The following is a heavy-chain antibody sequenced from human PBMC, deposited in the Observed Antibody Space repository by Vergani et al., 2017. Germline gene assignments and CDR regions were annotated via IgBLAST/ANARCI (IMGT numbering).Heavy chain of an antibody. CDR1: GYTFTGYY. Sequence: QVQLVQSGAEVKKPGASVKVSCKASGYTFTGYYMHWVRQAPGKGLEWMGGFDPEDGETIYAQKFQGRVTMTEDTSTDTAYMELSSLRFEDTAVYYCATACSSTRCYDAFDIWGQGTMVTVSS. V-gene: IGHV1-24*01. CDR2: FDPEDGET. J-gene: IGHJ3*02. CDR3: ATACSSTRCYDAFDI. D-gene: IGHD2-2*01.